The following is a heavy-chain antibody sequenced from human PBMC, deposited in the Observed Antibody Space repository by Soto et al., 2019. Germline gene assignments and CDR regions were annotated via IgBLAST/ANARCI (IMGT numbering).Heavy chain of an antibody. V-gene: IGHV1-69*06. J-gene: IGHJ4*02. CDR1: GGTFSSLA. D-gene: IGHD2-8*01. Sequence: QVQLVQSGAEVKKPGSSVKVSCKASGGTFSSLAISWVRQAPGQGLEWMGGLVPVCGTANYEQKFQDRVTITADKSTSTSYMDLSSLRSEDTAVYYCARSPGVFDYWGQETLVTVSS. CDR2: LVPVCGTA. CDR3: ARSPGVFDY.